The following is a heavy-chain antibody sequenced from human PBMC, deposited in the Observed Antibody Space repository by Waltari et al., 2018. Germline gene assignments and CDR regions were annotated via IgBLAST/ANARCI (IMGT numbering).Heavy chain of an antibody. J-gene: IGHJ4*02. CDR2: IHNSVNT. CDR1: GGSISSYY. V-gene: IGHV4-4*09. Sequence: QVQLQESGPGLVKPSETLSLTCTVSGGSISSYYWSWIRQPPGKGLEWIGYIHNSVNTNYNPYRKSRVAISADTSKNQFFRKVNSVTAADTAVYYGARGGGETGTWVNYWGQGTLVTVSS. D-gene: IGHD3-9*01. CDR3: ARGGGETGTWVNY.